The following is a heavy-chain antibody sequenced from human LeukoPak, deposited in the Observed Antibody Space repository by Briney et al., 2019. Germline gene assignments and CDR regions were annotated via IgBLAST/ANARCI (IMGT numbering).Heavy chain of an antibody. Sequence: PSETLSLTCAVYGGSFSGYYWSWIRQPPGKGLEWIGEINHSGSTNYNPSLKSRVTISVDTSKNQFSLKLSSVTAADTAVYYCARDPHYYDSSGLNWFDPWGQGTLVTVSS. V-gene: IGHV4-34*01. CDR1: GGSFSGYY. CDR2: INHSGST. CDR3: ARDPHYYDSSGLNWFDP. D-gene: IGHD3-22*01. J-gene: IGHJ5*02.